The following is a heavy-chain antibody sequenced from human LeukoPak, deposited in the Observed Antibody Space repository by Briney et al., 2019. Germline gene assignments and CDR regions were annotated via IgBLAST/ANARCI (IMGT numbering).Heavy chain of an antibody. CDR2: INHSGST. CDR1: GGSFSGYY. J-gene: IGHJ4*02. Sequence: SETLSLTCAVYGGSFSGYYWSWIRQPPGKGLDWIGEINHSGSTNFNPSLKRRFTISVDTSKNPFSLQLSSVPAADTAVYYCARGLFQLDYWGQGTLVTVSS. CDR3: ARGLFQLDY. V-gene: IGHV4-34*01.